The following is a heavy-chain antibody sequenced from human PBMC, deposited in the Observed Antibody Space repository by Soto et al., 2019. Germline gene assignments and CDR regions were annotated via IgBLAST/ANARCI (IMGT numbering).Heavy chain of an antibody. CDR3: AKDLGIVVVPAAMTKAASY. Sequence: EVQLLESGGGLVQPGGSLRLSCAASGFTFSSYAMSWVRQAPGKGLEWVSGISGSGGSTYYADSVKGRFTISRDNSKNTLYLQMNSLRAEDTAIYYCAKDLGIVVVPAAMTKAASYWGQGTLVTVSS. V-gene: IGHV3-23*01. CDR2: ISGSGGST. CDR1: GFTFSSYA. D-gene: IGHD2-2*01. J-gene: IGHJ4*02.